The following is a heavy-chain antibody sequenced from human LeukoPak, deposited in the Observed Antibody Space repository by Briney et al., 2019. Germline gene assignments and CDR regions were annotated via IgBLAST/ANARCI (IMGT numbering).Heavy chain of an antibody. V-gene: IGHV3-53*01. CDR3: ASGARRTSCLDY. D-gene: IGHD2-2*01. CDR2: LYSSDGA. Sequence: PGGSLRLSCTASGFTVSSNYMSWVRQAPGKGREWVSVLYSSDGAYYADSVKGRFSISRDNSKNTLYLQMNSLRAEDTAVYYCASGARRTSCLDYWGQGTLVTVSS. J-gene: IGHJ4*02. CDR1: GFTVSSNY.